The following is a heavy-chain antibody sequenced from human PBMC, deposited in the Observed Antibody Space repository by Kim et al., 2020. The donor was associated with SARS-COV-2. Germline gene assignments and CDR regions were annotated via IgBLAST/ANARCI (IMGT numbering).Heavy chain of an antibody. V-gene: IGHV3-30*04. CDR3: ARGHSSSWSLTPYYYYGMDV. CDR2: ISYDGSNK. Sequence: GGSLRLSCAASGFTFSSYAMHWVRQAPGKGLEWVAVISYDGSNKYYVDSVKGRFTISRDNSKNTLYLQMNSLRAEDTAVYYCARGHSSSWSLTPYYYYGMDVWGQGTTVTVSS. CDR1: GFTFSSYA. J-gene: IGHJ6*02. D-gene: IGHD6-13*01.